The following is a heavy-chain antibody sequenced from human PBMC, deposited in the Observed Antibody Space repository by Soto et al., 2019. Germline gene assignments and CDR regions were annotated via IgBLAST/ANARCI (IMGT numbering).Heavy chain of an antibody. Sequence: QLQLQESGPGLVKPSETLSLTCTVSGGSISSSSYYWGWIRQPPGKGLEWIGSIYYSGSTYYNPSLKSRVPISVDTSKNQFSLKLSSVTAADTAVYYCARQGPRGYYDSSGDDYWGQGTLVTVSS. D-gene: IGHD3-22*01. CDR3: ARQGPRGYYDSSGDDY. V-gene: IGHV4-39*01. CDR2: IYYSGST. CDR1: GGSISSSSYY. J-gene: IGHJ4*02.